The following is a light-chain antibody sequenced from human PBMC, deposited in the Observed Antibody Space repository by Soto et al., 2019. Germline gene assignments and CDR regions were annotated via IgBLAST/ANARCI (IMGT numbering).Light chain of an antibody. Sequence: EIVLTQSPSTLALSPGERATLSCGASQSIPGNFLAWYQHRRGLAPRLLLFDVSKRATGIPDRISGSGSGSYFLLTISRLAPEDSAVYYCHHFATSPTFGGGTKVEFK. CDR2: DVS. CDR1: QSIPGNF. CDR3: HHFATSPT. V-gene: IGKV3D-20*01. J-gene: IGKJ4*01.